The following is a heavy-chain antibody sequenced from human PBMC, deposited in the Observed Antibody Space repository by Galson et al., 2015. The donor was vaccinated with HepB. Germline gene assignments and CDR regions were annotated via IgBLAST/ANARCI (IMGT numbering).Heavy chain of an antibody. J-gene: IGHJ5*02. Sequence: QSGAEVKKPGESLRISCKASGYTFTSYGISWVRQAPGQGLEWMGWISAYNGSTNYAQKLQGRVTMTTDTSTSTAYMELRSLRSDDTAVYYCARGGIAARRTWFDPWGQGTLVTVSS. V-gene: IGHV1-18*01. CDR1: GYTFTSYG. CDR3: ARGGIAARRTWFDP. CDR2: ISAYNGST. D-gene: IGHD6-6*01.